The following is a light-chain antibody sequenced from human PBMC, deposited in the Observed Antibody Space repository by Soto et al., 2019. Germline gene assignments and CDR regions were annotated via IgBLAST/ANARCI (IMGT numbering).Light chain of an antibody. CDR3: QQRSNWPLALT. CDR1: QSVSSY. J-gene: IGKJ4*01. CDR2: DAS. Sequence: EIVLTQSPATLSLSPGERATLSCRASQSVSSYLAWYQQKPGQAPRLLIYDASNRATGIPARFSGSGSGTDCTLTSSSLEPEDFAVYYCQQRSNWPLALTFGGGTKVEIK. V-gene: IGKV3-11*01.